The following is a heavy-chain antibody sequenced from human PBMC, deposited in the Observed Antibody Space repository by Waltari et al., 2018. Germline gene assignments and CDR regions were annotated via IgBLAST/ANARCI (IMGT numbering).Heavy chain of an antibody. Sequence: QVQLQESGPGLVKPSGTLSLTCAVSGGSLSSSNWWSWVRQPPGKGLVWIGEIYHSGSTNYNPSLKRRVTISVDKSKNQFSLKLSSVTAADTAVYYCARVGRITMVRSGAFDIWGQWTMVTVSS. D-gene: IGHD3-10*01. CDR2: IYHSGST. V-gene: IGHV4-4*02. CDR1: GGSLSSSNW. J-gene: IGHJ3*02. CDR3: ARVGRITMVRSGAFDI.